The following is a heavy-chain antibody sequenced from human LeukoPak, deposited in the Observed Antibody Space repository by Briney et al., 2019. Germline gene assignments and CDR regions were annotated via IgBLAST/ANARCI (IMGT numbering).Heavy chain of an antibody. CDR1: GFTFSNYW. V-gene: IGHV3-7*01. CDR3: ARSYGDYDFRANY. D-gene: IGHD4-17*01. J-gene: IGHJ4*02. Sequence: PGGSLRLSCAASGFTFSNYWMAWVRQAPGKGLEWVANIDQDGSEKESVDSVKGRFTISRDNAKNSLYLQMNSLRAEDTAVYYCARSYGDYDFRANYWGQGTLVTVSS. CDR2: IDQDGSEK.